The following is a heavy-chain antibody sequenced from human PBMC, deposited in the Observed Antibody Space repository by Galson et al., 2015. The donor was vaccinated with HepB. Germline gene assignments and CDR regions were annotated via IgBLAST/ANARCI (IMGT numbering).Heavy chain of an antibody. V-gene: IGHV1-3*04. Sequence: SVKVSCKASGYNFINYAIHWVRQAPGQRLEWMGCIYTGNDNTKYSQKFQGRVTITRDTSANTAYIELRSLRSEDTAVYYCARDIILRPPGFDYWGQGTLVTVSS. CDR3: ARDIILRPPGFDY. CDR2: IYTGNDNT. CDR1: GYNFINYA. D-gene: IGHD2-21*01. J-gene: IGHJ4*02.